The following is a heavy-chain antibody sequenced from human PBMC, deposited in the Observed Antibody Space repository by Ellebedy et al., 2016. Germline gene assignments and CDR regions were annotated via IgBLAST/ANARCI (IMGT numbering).Heavy chain of an antibody. Sequence: GESLKISXVVSGSTFSQYWMSWVRQVPGKGLEWVANINEEGSDEYYVDSVMGRFTVSRDNDKSSLYLQMSSLRAEDTAVYYCARDFSESDVVAFDIWGQGTMVTVSS. CDR3: ARDFSESDVVAFDI. J-gene: IGHJ3*02. CDR2: INEEGSDE. V-gene: IGHV3-7*01. D-gene: IGHD1-26*01. CDR1: GSTFSQYW.